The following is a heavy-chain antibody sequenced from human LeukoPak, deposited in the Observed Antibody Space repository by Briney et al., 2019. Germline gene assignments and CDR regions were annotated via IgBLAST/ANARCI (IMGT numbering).Heavy chain of an antibody. CDR2: IYSGGST. J-gene: IGHJ5*02. D-gene: IGHD3-22*01. CDR1: GFTVSSNY. V-gene: IGHV3-53*01. CDR3: VKGLEDRHDSSGYYCNWFDP. Sequence: QPGGSLRLSCAASGFTVSSNYMSWVRQAPGKGLEWVSVIYSGGSTYYADSVKGRFTISRDNSKNTLSVQINSLRAEDTAIYYCVKGLEDRHDSSGYYCNWFDPWGQGTLVTVSS.